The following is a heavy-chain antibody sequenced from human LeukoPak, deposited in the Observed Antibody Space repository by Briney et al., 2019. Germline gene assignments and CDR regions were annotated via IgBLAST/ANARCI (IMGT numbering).Heavy chain of an antibody. V-gene: IGHV3-30*18. J-gene: IGHJ4*02. Sequence: GGSLRLSCAASGFTFSSYGMHWVRQAPGKGLEWVAAISFDGSDENYADSVKGRFTISRDDSKNALYLQMNSLRAEDTAVYYCAKDRSSSWAFDYWGQGTLVTVSS. CDR3: AKDRSSSWAFDY. CDR1: GFTFSSYG. D-gene: IGHD6-13*01. CDR2: ISFDGSDE.